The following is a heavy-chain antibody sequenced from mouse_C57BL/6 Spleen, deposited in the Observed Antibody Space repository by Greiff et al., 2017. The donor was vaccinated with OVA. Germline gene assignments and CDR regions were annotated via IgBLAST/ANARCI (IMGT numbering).Heavy chain of an antibody. CDR2: ISSGGDYL. D-gene: IGHD1-1*01. CDR1: GFTFSSYA. Sequence: VQVVESGAGLVKPGGSLKLSCAASGFTFSSYAMSWVRPTPEKRLEWVAYISSGGDYLYYADTVKGRFTISRDNARNTLYLQMSSLKSEDTAMYYCTRDFRGSSPYYVDYWGQGTTLTVSS. V-gene: IGHV5-9-1*02. CDR3: TRDFRGSSPYYVDY. J-gene: IGHJ2*01.